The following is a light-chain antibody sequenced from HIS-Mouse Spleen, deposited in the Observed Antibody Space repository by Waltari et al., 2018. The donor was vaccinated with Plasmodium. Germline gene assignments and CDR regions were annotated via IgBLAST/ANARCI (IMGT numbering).Light chain of an antibody. Sequence: EIVMTQPPATLSVSPGERATLSCRASQSVSRNLAWYQQKPGQAPRRLIYGASTRATGIPARFSGSGSGTEFTLTISSLQSEDFAVYYCQQYNNWSFTFGPGTKVDIK. CDR3: QQYNNWSFT. CDR2: GAS. V-gene: IGKV3-15*01. J-gene: IGKJ3*01. CDR1: QSVSRN.